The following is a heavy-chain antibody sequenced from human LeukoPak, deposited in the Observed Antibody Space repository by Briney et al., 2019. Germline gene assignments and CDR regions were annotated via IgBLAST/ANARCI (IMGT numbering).Heavy chain of an antibody. CDR3: AKEGLAVAGYPFDY. CDR2: TSSSDAGT. Sequence: PGGSLRLSCAVSGFPLSSYAMSWVRQAPGKGLEWVSATSSSDAGTYYADSVRGRFTISRDNSKNTLHLQMNSLRAEDTALYYCAKEGLAVAGYPFDYWGQGTLVTVSS. CDR1: GFPLSSYA. V-gene: IGHV3-23*01. D-gene: IGHD6-19*01. J-gene: IGHJ4*02.